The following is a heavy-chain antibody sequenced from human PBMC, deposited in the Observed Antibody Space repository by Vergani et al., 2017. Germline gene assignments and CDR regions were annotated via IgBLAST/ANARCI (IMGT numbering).Heavy chain of an antibody. CDR2: IYYSGST. CDR3: ARASGSYSPNWFDP. D-gene: IGHD1-26*01. J-gene: IGHJ5*02. CDR1: GGSISSYY. V-gene: IGHV4-59*01. Sequence: QVQLQESGPGLVKPSETLSLTCTVSGGSISSYYWSWIRQPPGKGLEWIGYIYYSGSTNYNPSLKSRVTISVDTSKNQFSLKLSSVTAADTAGYYCARASGSYSPNWFDPWGQGTLVTVSS.